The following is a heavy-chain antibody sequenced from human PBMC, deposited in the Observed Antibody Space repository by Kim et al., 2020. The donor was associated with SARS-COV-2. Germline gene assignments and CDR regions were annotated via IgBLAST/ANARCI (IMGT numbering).Heavy chain of an antibody. V-gene: IGHV4-34*01. CDR3: ARLTSGRQQLVRAGGYYGMDV. Sequence: SETLSLTCAVYGGSFSGYYWSWIRQPPGKGLEWIGEINHSGSTNYNPSLKSRVTISVDTSKNQFSLKLSSVTAADTAVYYCARLTSGRQQLVRAGGYYGMDVWGQGTTVTVSS. D-gene: IGHD6-13*01. CDR1: GGSFSGYY. J-gene: IGHJ6*02. CDR2: INHSGST.